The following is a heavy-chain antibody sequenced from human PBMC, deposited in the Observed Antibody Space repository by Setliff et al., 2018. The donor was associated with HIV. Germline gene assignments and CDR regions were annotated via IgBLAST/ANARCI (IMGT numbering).Heavy chain of an antibody. D-gene: IGHD4-17*01. CDR3: ARLYGDFEENLFYFDS. Sequence: PGESLKISCKGSGYSFSTYWIAWVRQVPGKGLEWMGVIFPGDSDARYSPSFQGPVTLSVDESINTAYLQWSSLQASDTAMYYCARLYGDFEENLFYFDSWGLGTLVTVSS. J-gene: IGHJ4*02. CDR2: IFPGDSDA. V-gene: IGHV5-51*01. CDR1: GYSFSTYW.